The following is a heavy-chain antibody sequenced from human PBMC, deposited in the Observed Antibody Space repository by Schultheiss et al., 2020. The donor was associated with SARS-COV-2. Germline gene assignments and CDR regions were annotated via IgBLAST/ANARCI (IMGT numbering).Heavy chain of an antibody. J-gene: IGHJ4*02. CDR2: ISGSGGST. Sequence: GGSLRLSCAASGFTFSNAWMNWVRQAPGEGLQWVSAISGSGGSTYYADSVKGRFTISRDNSKNTVYLQMSSLRAEDTAVYYCAKDQNMVATSPFDYWGQGTLVTVSS. V-gene: IGHV3-23*01. CDR1: GFTFSNAW. D-gene: IGHD5-12*01. CDR3: AKDQNMVATSPFDY.